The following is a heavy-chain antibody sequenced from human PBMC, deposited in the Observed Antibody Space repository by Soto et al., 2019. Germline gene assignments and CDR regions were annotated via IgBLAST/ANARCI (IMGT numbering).Heavy chain of an antibody. V-gene: IGHV3-30*18. D-gene: IGHD2-15*01. CDR3: VKSRLSGGNSFLVDY. CDR2: ISDDGYNK. J-gene: IGHJ4*02. CDR1: GFTFSNYG. Sequence: QVQLVESGGGVVQPGRSLRLSCAASGFTFSNYGMHWFRQAPGKGLEWVAVISDDGYNKYYADPVKGRFTVSRDNSKNTLYVQLNRLEDDDTAVYYCVKSRLSGGNSFLVDYWGQGTLVTVSS.